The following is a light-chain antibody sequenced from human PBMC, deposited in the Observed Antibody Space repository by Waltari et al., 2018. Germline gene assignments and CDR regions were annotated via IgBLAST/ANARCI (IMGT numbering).Light chain of an antibody. CDR1: QGIGSS. CDR3: QQFNSYPLT. V-gene: IGKV1-13*02. Sequence: AIQLTQSPSYVSASVGDRVNVTCRASQGIGSSLAWYQQKPGKAPPVVIYDASSLRNGVPSRFTGSRSGTDFTLTISSLQPEDFATYYCQQFNSYPLTFGGGTKVELK. CDR2: DAS. J-gene: IGKJ4*02.